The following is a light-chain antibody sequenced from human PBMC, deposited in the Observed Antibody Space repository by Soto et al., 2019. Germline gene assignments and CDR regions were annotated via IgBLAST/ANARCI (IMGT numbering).Light chain of an antibody. Sequence: DIQMTQSPSSLPASVGDRVTMTCRASQSISTFLNWYQLKPGTPPKLLIYAASRLQSGVPSRFSGSGSGTDFTLTINSLQPEDFATYYCQQSSCTSPVTFGGGTKVEIK. V-gene: IGKV1-39*01. CDR2: AAS. CDR1: QSISTF. CDR3: QQSSCTSPVT. J-gene: IGKJ4*01.